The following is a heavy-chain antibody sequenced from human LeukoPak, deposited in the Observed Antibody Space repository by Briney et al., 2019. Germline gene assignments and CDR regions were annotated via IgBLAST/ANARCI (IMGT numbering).Heavy chain of an antibody. V-gene: IGHV4-59*11. D-gene: IGHD5-18*01. CDR3: TTIKRGDIYGYFDF. J-gene: IGHJ4*02. Sequence: SETLSLTCTVSGGSMTTHHWNWIRQTPGKGLEWIGYVFDSGRTKVNPSLKSRVTLSADTSKNQLSLRLSSVTAADTAMYYCTTIKRGDIYGYFDFWGQGILVTVSS. CDR2: VFDSGRT. CDR1: GGSMTTHH.